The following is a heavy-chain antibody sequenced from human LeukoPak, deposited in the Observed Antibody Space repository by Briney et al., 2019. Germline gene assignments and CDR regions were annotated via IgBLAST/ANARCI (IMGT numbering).Heavy chain of an antibody. J-gene: IGHJ4*01. Sequence: PGGSLRLSCAASGFTFSSYAMSWVRQAPGKGLEWVSDISDSGGRTYYADSVKGRFTISRDNSKNTLYLQMNSLRAEDTAVYYCATKGRRGHYYDSSGYYPFDYWGHGVLVTVSS. V-gene: IGHV3-23*01. CDR1: GFTFSSYA. CDR3: ATKGRRGHYYDSSGYYPFDY. CDR2: ISDSGGRT. D-gene: IGHD3-22*01.